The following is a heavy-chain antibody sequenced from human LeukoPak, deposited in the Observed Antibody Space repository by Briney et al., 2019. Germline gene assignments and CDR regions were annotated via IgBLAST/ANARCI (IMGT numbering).Heavy chain of an antibody. Sequence: GGSLRLSCAASGFTFSSYGMHWVRQAPGKGLEWVAVISYDGSNKYYADSVKGRFTISRDNSKNTLYLQMNSLRAEDTAVYYCAKASGTTGRGDYFDYWGQGTLVTVSS. CDR1: GFTFSSYG. J-gene: IGHJ4*02. CDR3: AKASGTTGRGDYFDY. V-gene: IGHV3-30*18. CDR2: ISYDGSNK. D-gene: IGHD1-1*01.